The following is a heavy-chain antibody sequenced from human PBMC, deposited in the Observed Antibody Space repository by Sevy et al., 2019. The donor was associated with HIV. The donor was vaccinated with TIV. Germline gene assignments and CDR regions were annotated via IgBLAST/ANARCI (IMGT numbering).Heavy chain of an antibody. CDR1: GFTFSYYG. J-gene: IGHJ4*02. CDR2: ISYDAINK. CDR3: AKNTAAVGTRGFDY. D-gene: IGHD6-13*01. Sequence: GGSLRLSCAASGFTFSYYGMHWVRQAPGKGLEWVTFISYDAINKYYADSVKGRFTISRDNSKNTLYLQMNSLRPEDMALHYCAKNTAAVGTRGFDYWGQGTLVTVSS. V-gene: IGHV3-30*02.